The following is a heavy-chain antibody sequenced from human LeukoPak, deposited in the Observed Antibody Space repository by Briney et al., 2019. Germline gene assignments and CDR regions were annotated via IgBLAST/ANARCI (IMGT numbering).Heavy chain of an antibody. Sequence: PGGSLRLSCAASGFTFDDYAMHWVRQAPGKGLEWVSGISWNSGSIGYAASVKGRFTISRDNAKNSLCLQMNSLRAEDTALYYCAKDIREQQLALFDYWGQGTLVTVSS. J-gene: IGHJ4*02. CDR1: GFTFDDYA. V-gene: IGHV3-9*01. CDR3: AKDIREQQLALFDY. CDR2: ISWNSGSI. D-gene: IGHD6-13*01.